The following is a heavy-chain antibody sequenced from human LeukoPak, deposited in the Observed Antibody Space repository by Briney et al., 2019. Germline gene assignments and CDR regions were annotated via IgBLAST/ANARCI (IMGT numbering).Heavy chain of an antibody. CDR3: VSQEASVDYYDS. CDR1: GVSISSSNSY. V-gene: IGHV4-39*01. J-gene: IGHJ4*02. Sequence: PSETLSLTCTVSGVSISSSNSYWGWIRQPPGKGLEWIGSIYYSGSTYYNPSLKSRATMSVDTSNNQFSLKLTSVTAADAAMYYCVSQEASVDYYDSWGQGTLVTVSS. D-gene: IGHD2-21*01. CDR2: IYYSGST.